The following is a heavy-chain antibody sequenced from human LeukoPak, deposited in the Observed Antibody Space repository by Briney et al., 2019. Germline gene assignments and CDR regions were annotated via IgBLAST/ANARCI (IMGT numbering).Heavy chain of an antibody. CDR3: ARGTYYYFDY. CDR2: IRSKANSYAT. J-gene: IGHJ4*02. D-gene: IGHD1-26*01. Sequence: GGSLRLSCAASGVTFSGSAMHWVRQASGKGLEWVGRIRSKANSYATAYAASVKGRFTISRDDSKDTAYLQMNSLKTEDTAVYYCARGTYYYFDYWGQGTLVTVSS. V-gene: IGHV3-73*01. CDR1: GVTFSGSA.